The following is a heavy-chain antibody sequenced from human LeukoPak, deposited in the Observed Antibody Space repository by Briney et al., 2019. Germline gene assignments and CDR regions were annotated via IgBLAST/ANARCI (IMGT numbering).Heavy chain of an antibody. CDR2: IYYSGST. CDR3: ARGARFGYDIDY. Sequence: SQTLSLTCTVSGGSISSGGYYWSWIRQHPGKGLEWIGYIYYSGSTYYNPPLKSRVTISVDTSKNQFSLKLSSVTAADTAVYYCARGARFGYDIDYWGQGTLVTVSS. CDR1: GGSISSGGYY. J-gene: IGHJ4*02. D-gene: IGHD5-12*01. V-gene: IGHV4-31*03.